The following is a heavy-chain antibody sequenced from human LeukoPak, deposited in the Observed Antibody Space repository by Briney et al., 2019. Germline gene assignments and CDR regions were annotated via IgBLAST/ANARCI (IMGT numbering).Heavy chain of an antibody. CDR3: AREGVSAAPYYYYGMDV. CDR2: IYYSGST. CDR1: GGSISSGGYY. D-gene: IGHD2-2*01. J-gene: IGHJ6*02. Sequence: SSQTLSLTCTVSGGSISSGGYYWSWIRQHPGKGLEWIGYIYYSGSTYYNPSLKSRVTISVDTSKNQFSLKLSSVTAADTAVYYCAREGVSAAPYYYYGMDVWGQGTTVTVSS. V-gene: IGHV4-31*03.